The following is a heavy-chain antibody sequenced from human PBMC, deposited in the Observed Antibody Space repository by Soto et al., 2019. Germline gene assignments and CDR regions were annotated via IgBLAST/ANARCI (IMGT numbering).Heavy chain of an antibody. Sequence: QVQLQESGPGLVKPSQTLSLTCTVSGGSISSGGYYWSWIRQHPGKGLEWIGYIYYSGSTYYNPSLQSRVTVSVDTSKHQFSLKLSSVTAADTAVYYCARAPSRGGSCCGWGQGTLVTVSS. J-gene: IGHJ4*02. CDR3: ARAPSRGGSCCG. CDR2: IYYSGST. CDR1: GGSISSGGYY. D-gene: IGHD2-15*01. V-gene: IGHV4-31*03.